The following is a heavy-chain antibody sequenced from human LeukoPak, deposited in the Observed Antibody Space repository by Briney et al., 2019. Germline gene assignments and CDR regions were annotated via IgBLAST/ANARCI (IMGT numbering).Heavy chain of an antibody. CDR1: GFTFSSHA. CDR2: ISDSGDST. Sequence: PGGSLRLSCAASGFTFSSHAMSWVRQAPGKGLEWVSAISDSGDSTYYADSVKGWFTISRDNSKNTLYLQMSSLRAEDTAVYYCAKYAVVGTPLFDYWGQGTLVTISS. V-gene: IGHV3-23*01. D-gene: IGHD2-15*01. CDR3: AKYAVVGTPLFDY. J-gene: IGHJ4*02.